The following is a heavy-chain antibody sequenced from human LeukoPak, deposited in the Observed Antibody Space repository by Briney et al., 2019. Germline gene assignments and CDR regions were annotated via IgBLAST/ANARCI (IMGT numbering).Heavy chain of an antibody. D-gene: IGHD6-19*01. CDR1: GFTFSSYG. J-gene: IGHJ5*02. Sequence: GRSLRLSCAASGFTFSSYGMHWVRQAPGKGLEWVAVIWYDGSNKYYADSVKGRFTTSRDNSKNTLYLQMNSLRAEDTAVYYCARDYTSSGWYINNWFDPWGQGTLVTVSS. CDR3: ARDYTSSGWYINNWFDP. CDR2: IWYDGSNK. V-gene: IGHV3-33*01.